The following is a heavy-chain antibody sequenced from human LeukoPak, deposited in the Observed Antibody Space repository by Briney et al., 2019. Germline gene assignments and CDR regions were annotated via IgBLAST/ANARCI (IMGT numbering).Heavy chain of an antibody. CDR3: ARGRWELRLLFDY. CDR1: GFTFSDHY. CDR2: ISSSGSPI. V-gene: IGHV3-11*04. Sequence: PGGSLRLSCAASGFTFSDHYMSWIRQAPGKGLELVSYISSSGSPIYYADSVKGRFTVSRDNAKKSLYLQMNNLRAEDTAVYFCARGRWELRLLFDYWGQGSLVTVSS. J-gene: IGHJ4*02. D-gene: IGHD2-15*01.